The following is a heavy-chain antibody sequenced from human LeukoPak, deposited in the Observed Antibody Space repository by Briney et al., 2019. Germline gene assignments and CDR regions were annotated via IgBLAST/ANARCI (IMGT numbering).Heavy chain of an antibody. CDR1: GGSISSGRRY. V-gene: IGHV4-61*02. Sequence: SQTLSLTCTVSGGSISSGRRYWSWIRQSAGKGLEWIGRFYPSGSTNYNPSLKSRVTISVDSSKNQFSLKLSSVTAADTAVYYCARVIAAVRIGASFPGSYYNSYMDVWGKGTTVTVSS. CDR2: FYPSGST. CDR3: ARVIAAVRIGASFPGSYYNSYMDV. J-gene: IGHJ6*03. D-gene: IGHD6-13*01.